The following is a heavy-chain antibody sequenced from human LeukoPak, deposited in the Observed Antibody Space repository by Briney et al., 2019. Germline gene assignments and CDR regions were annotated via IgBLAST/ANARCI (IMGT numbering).Heavy chain of an antibody. V-gene: IGHV3-23*01. D-gene: IGHD3-10*01. CDR2: IGARGTDT. CDR1: GFTFSSYA. J-gene: IGHJ4*02. CDR3: AREHYYGSGSYRDFDH. Sequence: GGSLRLSCAASGFTFSSYAMSWVRQAPGKGLEWVSAIGARGTDTYYADSVKGRLTISRDNSETTLYLQMSSLRAEDTAVYYCAREHYYGSGSYRDFDHRGKGTLVTVSS.